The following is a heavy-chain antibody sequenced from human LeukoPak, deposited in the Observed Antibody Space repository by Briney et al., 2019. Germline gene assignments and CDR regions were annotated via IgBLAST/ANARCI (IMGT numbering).Heavy chain of an antibody. V-gene: IGHV4-39*07. CDR1: GGSISSSSYY. J-gene: IGHJ6*02. CDR3: ARDPFHYYGMDV. D-gene: IGHD2/OR15-2a*01. Sequence: SETLSLTCTVSGGSISSSSYYWGWIRQPPGKGLEWIGSIYYSGSTYYNPSLKSRVTISVDTSKNQFSLKLSSVTAADTAVYYCARDPFHYYGMDVRGQGTTVTVSS. CDR2: IYYSGST.